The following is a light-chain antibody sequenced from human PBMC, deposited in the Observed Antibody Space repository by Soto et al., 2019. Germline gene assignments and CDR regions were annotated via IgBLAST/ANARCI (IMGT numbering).Light chain of an antibody. J-gene: IGKJ1*01. CDR2: LGS. V-gene: IGKV2-28*01. CDR3: MQALQAPLT. Sequence: DIVTTQSPLSLPVTPGEPATISCMSSESLLNSNGYNYLDWYLQKPGQSPQLLIFLGSSRASGVPDRFRGSGSGTDFTLTISRVEAEDVGFYYCMQALQAPLTFGRGTKVDIK. CDR1: ESLLNSNGYNY.